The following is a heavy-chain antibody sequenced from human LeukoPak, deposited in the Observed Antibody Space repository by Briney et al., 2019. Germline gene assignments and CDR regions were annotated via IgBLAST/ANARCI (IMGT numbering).Heavy chain of an antibody. J-gene: IGHJ4*02. D-gene: IGHD1-14*01. CDR2: ISGSGGTT. V-gene: IGHV3-23*01. CDR1: GFTFSSYA. CDR3: AKPAKTDYADY. Sequence: GGSLRLSCAASGFTFSSYAMSWVRQAPGKGLEWVSAISGSGGTTYYADSMKGRFTISRDNSKNTLYLQMNSLRAADTALYYCAKPAKTDYADYWGQGTLVTVSS.